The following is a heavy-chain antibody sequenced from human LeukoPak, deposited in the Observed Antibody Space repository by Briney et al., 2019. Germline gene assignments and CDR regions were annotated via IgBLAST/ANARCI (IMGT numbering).Heavy chain of an antibody. CDR2: IPYDGSNK. J-gene: IGHJ4*02. D-gene: IGHD1-26*01. V-gene: IGHV3-30-3*01. Sequence: GGSLRLSCAASGFTFSSYAMHWVRQAPGKGLEWDAFIPYDGSNKYYADSVKGRFTISRDNSKNTLYLQMNSLRAEDTAVYYCARDISYSFDYWGQGTLVTVSS. CDR3: ARDISYSFDY. CDR1: GFTFSSYA.